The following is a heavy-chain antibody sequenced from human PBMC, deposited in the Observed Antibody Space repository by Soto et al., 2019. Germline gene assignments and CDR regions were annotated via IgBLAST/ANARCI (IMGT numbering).Heavy chain of an antibody. CDR2: ISYDGSNK. CDR3: ARGESIAAPTGGYYYYGMDV. Sequence: QVQLVESGGGVVQPGRSLRLSCAASGFTFSSYAMHWVRQAPGKGLEWVAVISYDGSNKYYADSVKGRFTISRDNSKNTLYLQMNSLRAEDTAVYYCARGESIAAPTGGYYYYGMDVWGQGTTVTVSS. CDR1: GFTFSSYA. J-gene: IGHJ6*02. D-gene: IGHD6-13*01. V-gene: IGHV3-30-3*01.